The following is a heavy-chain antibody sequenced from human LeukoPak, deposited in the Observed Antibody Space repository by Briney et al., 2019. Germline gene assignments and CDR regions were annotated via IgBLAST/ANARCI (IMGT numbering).Heavy chain of an antibody. D-gene: IGHD1-26*01. Sequence: PGGSLRLSCAASGFTFSSYSMNWVRQAPGKGLEWVSSISSSSSYIYYADSVKGRFTISRDNAKNSLYLQMNSLRAEDTAVYYCARDGVGATDFDYWGQGTLVTVSS. J-gene: IGHJ4*02. V-gene: IGHV3-21*01. CDR3: ARDGVGATDFDY. CDR2: ISSSSSYI. CDR1: GFTFSSYS.